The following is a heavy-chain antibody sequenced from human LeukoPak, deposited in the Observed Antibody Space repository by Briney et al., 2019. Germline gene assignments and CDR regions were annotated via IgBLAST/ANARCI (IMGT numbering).Heavy chain of an antibody. CDR1: GGSISSYY. V-gene: IGHV4-4*07. D-gene: IGHD6-19*01. CDR2: ISSSGST. CDR3: ARDMGSGWYSD. Sequence: KPSETLSLTCTVSGGSISSYYWSWIRQPAGKGLEWIGRISSSGSTNYNPSLRSQISMSGDTSKKQFSLQLSSVTAADTAVYDCARDMGSGWYSDWGQGTLVTGSS. J-gene: IGHJ4*02.